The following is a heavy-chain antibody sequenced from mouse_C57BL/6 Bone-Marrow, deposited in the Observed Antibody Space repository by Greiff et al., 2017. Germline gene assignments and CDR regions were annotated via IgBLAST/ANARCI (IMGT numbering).Heavy chain of an antibody. V-gene: IGHV1-81*01. Sequence: QLPQSGAELARPGASVKLSCKASGYTFTSHGISWVKQRTGQGLEWIGEIYPRSGNTYYNEKFKGKATLTADKSSSTAYMELRSLTSEDSAVYFCARPTIVDWYFDVWGTGTTVTVSS. CDR1: GYTFTSHG. CDR2: IYPRSGNT. D-gene: IGHD2-12*01. CDR3: ARPTIVDWYFDV. J-gene: IGHJ1*03.